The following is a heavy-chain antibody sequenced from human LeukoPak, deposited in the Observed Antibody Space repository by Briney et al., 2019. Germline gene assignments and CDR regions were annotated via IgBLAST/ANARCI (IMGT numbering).Heavy chain of an antibody. CDR3: ARVGYYYYYGMDV. Sequence: SETLSLTCTVSGGSISSYYWRWIRQPPGKGLEWIGYIYYSGSTNYNPSLKSRVTISVDTSKNQFSLKLSSVTAADTAVYYCARVGYYYYYGMDVWGQGTTVTVSS. V-gene: IGHV4-59*01. CDR2: IYYSGST. CDR1: GGSISSYY. J-gene: IGHJ6*02.